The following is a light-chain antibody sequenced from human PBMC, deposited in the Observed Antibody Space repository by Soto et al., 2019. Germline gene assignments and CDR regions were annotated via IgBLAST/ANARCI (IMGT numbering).Light chain of an antibody. J-gene: IGKJ2*01. Sequence: EIVLTQSPGTLSLTPGERATLSCRASQSVSSNYLAWYQQKPGQAPRLLIYGASSRATGIPDRFSGSGSGTDFTLTISRLEPXXXAXXXXXXXXXXAXTFGQGTTLEIK. CDR2: GAS. V-gene: IGKV3-20*01. CDR1: QSVSSNY. CDR3: XXXXXXAXT.